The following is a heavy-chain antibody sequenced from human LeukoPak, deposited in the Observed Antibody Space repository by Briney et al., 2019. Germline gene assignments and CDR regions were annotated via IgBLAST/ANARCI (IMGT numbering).Heavy chain of an antibody. J-gene: IGHJ4*02. V-gene: IGHV3-64*01. CDR1: GFTLSSYA. D-gene: IGHD3-10*01. CDR3: ARAREGSGDYYFAY. Sequence: PGVSLRHSCAASGFTLSSYAMSWVRQAPGEGREYVSAISSNGGSTYYANSVKGRFTISRDNSKNTLYLQMGSLRAEDMAVYYCARAREGSGDYYFAYWGQGTLVTVSS. CDR2: ISSNGGST.